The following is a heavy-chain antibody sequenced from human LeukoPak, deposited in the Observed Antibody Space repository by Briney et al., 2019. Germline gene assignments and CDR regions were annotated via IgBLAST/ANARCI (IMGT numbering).Heavy chain of an antibody. CDR2: IYYSGST. J-gene: IGHJ4*02. Sequence: SETLSLTCTVSGGSISSYYWSWIRQPPGKGLEWIGYIYYSGSTNYNPSLKSRVTISVDTSKNQFSLKLSSVTAADTAVYYCARRWGQQWLAFDYWGQGTLVTVSS. V-gene: IGHV4-59*08. D-gene: IGHD6-19*01. CDR1: GGSISSYY. CDR3: ARRWGQQWLAFDY.